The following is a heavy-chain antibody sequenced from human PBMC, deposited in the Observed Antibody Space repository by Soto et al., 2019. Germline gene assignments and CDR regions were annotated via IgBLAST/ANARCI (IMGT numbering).Heavy chain of an antibody. CDR2: ISYDGSNK. V-gene: IGHV3-30*09. CDR1: GFTFSSYA. D-gene: IGHD1-26*01. Sequence: PGGSLRLSCAASGFTFSSYAMHWVRQAPGKGLEWVAVISYDGSNKYYADSVKGRFAISRDNSKNTLYLQMNSLRAEDTAVYYCAPSYSGSYLDYWGQGTLVTVSS. CDR3: APSYSGSYLDY. J-gene: IGHJ4*02.